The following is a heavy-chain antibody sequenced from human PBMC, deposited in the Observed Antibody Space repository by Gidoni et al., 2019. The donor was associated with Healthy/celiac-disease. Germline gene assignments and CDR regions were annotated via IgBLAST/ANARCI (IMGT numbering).Heavy chain of an antibody. J-gene: IGHJ4*02. CDR3: ARDPEGYCSSTSCYPH. Sequence: QVQLQESGPGLVKPSQTLSLPCTVSGGSISSGDYYWSWIRQPPGKGLEWIGYIYYSGSTYYNPSLKSRVTISVDTSKNQFSLKLSSVTAADTAVYYCARDPEGYCSSTSCYPHWGQGTLVTVSS. CDR1: GGSISSGDYY. D-gene: IGHD2-2*01. CDR2: IYYSGST. V-gene: IGHV4-30-4*01.